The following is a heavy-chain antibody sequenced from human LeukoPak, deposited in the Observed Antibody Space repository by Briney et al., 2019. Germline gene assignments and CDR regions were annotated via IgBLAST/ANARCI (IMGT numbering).Heavy chain of an antibody. D-gene: IGHD1-26*01. J-gene: IGHJ3*02. CDR1: GFTFSSYA. V-gene: IGHV3-30-3*01. CDR2: ISYDGSNK. CDR3: AREGVVGAPGAFDI. Sequence: GGSLRLSCAASGFTFSSYAMHWVRQAPGKGLEWVAVISYDGSNKYYADSVKGRFTISRDNSKNTLYLQMNSLRAEDTAVYYCAREGVVGAPGAFDIWGQGTMVTVSS.